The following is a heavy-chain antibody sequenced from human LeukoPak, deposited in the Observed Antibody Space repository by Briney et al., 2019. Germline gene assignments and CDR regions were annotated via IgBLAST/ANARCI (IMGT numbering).Heavy chain of an antibody. V-gene: IGHV3-23*01. CDR3: AKGSSSSRPYYFDY. CDR1: EITFSSYA. Sequence: PGGSLRLSCVASEITFSSYAMSWVRQAPGEGLEWVSAITDDGGDTFHADSVKGRFTISRDNSKNTLYLQMSSLRAEDTAVYYCAKGSSSSRPYYFDYWGQGTLVTVSS. J-gene: IGHJ4*02. D-gene: IGHD2-2*01. CDR2: ITDDGGDT.